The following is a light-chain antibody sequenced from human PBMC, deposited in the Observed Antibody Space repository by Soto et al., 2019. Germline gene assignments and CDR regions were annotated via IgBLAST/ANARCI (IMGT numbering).Light chain of an antibody. V-gene: IGLV2-14*03. CDR2: DVS. CDR1: NNDVGGYNY. CDR3: SSYTTSNTRQIV. J-gene: IGLJ1*01. Sequence: QSALTQAASGFGGPGQSITISFTGTNNDVGGYNYVSWYQHHPGKAPKLIIYDVSNRPSGVSIRFSASKSDNTASLTISGLQPEDEADYHCSSYTTSNTRQIVFGTGTRSPS.